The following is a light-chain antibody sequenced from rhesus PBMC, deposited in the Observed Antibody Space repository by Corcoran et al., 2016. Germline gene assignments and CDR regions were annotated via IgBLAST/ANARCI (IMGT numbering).Light chain of an antibody. J-gene: IGKJ2*01. V-gene: IGKV1-74*01. CDR1: ENVNNY. Sequence: DIQMTQSPSYLSASVGDRVTINCRTSENVNNYLNWYQQKPGKAPKLLIYKASTLQSGVPSRISGSGSGTDYTFTISSLQSEDVATYYCQHNFGTPYSFGQGTKVGIK. CDR2: KAS. CDR3: QHNFGTPYS.